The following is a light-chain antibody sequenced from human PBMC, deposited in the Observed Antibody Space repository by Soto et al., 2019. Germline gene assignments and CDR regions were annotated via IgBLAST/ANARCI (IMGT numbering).Light chain of an antibody. CDR1: QSISSTY. Sequence: EIVFTQSPATLSLSPGATATLSSRASQSISSTYLTWYHQRPGQAPRLLIYDASRRATGIPDRFSGSGSGTDFSLTISRLEPEDFAVYYCQHYDSARWTFGLGTKVDIK. V-gene: IGKV3-20*01. CDR3: QHYDSARWT. CDR2: DAS. J-gene: IGKJ1*01.